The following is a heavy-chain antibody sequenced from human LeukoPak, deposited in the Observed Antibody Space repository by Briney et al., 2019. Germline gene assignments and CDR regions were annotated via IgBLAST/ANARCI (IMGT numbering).Heavy chain of an antibody. V-gene: IGHV3-30*04. CDR3: ARDGVTYGGPFDY. Sequence: GGSLRLSCAASGFTFSSYAMHWVRQAPGEGLEWVAVISYDGSNKYYSDSVKVRFTISRDNTKNTLYLHMNSVRAEDTSVCYSARDGVTYGGPFDYWGQGTLVTVSS. D-gene: IGHD2-21*02. J-gene: IGHJ4*02. CDR2: ISYDGSNK. CDR1: GFTFSSYA.